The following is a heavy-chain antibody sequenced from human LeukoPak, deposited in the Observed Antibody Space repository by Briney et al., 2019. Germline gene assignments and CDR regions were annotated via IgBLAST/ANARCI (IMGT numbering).Heavy chain of an antibody. CDR3: AYFGESRSS. CDR2: IRSDGINK. V-gene: IGHV3-30*02. D-gene: IGHD3-10*01. J-gene: IGHJ5*02. Sequence: GGSLRLSCAASGFTFSTYGMHWVRQAPGKGLEWVAFIRSDGINKYYADSVKGRFTISRDNSKNTLYLQMNSLRAEDTAVYFCAYFGESRSSWGQGTLVTVSS. CDR1: GFTFSTYG.